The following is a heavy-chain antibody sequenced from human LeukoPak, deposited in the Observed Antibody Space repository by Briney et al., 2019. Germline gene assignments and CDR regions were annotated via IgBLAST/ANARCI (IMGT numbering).Heavy chain of an antibody. Sequence: PGGSLRLSCVASGFTFSTYAMSWVRQAPGKGLEWVSGISGSGGSTYYADSVKGRFTISRDNSKNTLYLQMNSLRAEDTAVYYCAKDSHVVAATPYYLDDWGQGTLVTVSS. CDR3: AKDSHVVAATPYYLDD. CDR1: GFTFSTYA. J-gene: IGHJ4*02. CDR2: ISGSGGST. V-gene: IGHV3-23*01. D-gene: IGHD2-15*01.